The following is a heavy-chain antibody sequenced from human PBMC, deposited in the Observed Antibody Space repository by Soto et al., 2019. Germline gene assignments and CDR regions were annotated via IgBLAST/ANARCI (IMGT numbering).Heavy chain of an antibody. J-gene: IGHJ4*02. D-gene: IGHD1-7*01. CDR3: AKDRRAGGNYGFYSDF. Sequence: EVQLLESGGGLVQPGGSLRLSCAASGFTFSSYARPWVRKPPGKGLEWVSFSSATGAGTYYADSVKGRFTISRDNSKNTLYLQMTSLRADDTAVYYCAKDRRAGGNYGFYSDFWGQGALVIVSS. CDR2: SSATGAGT. V-gene: IGHV3-23*01. CDR1: GFTFSSYA.